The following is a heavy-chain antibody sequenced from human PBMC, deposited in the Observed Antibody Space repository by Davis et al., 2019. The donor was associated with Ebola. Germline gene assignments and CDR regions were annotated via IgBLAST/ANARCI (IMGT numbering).Heavy chain of an antibody. CDR1: GFTFSSYS. Sequence: GGSLRLSCAASGFTFSSYSMNWVRHAPGKGLEWVAVIQSGGKTDYADSVKGRFTISRDNSKNTLYLQINRLRDEDTAVYYCAREMTEPTGTDAFDIWGQGTMVTVSS. CDR2: IQSGGKT. CDR3: AREMTEPTGTDAFDI. J-gene: IGHJ3*02. D-gene: IGHD1-14*01. V-gene: IGHV3-53*01.